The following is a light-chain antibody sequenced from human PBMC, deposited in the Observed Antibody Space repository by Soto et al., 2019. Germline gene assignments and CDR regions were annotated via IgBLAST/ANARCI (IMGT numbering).Light chain of an antibody. CDR2: GAS. J-gene: IGKJ1*01. Sequence: EIVLTQSPGTLSLSPGERATLSCRASQSVTINYLAWYQQKPGQAPRLLVYGASTRATGIPDRFSGSGSGTDFTLTISGLEPEDFAVYYCQQYGRSPQTLGQGTTVDIK. CDR3: QQYGRSPQT. V-gene: IGKV3-20*01. CDR1: QSVTINY.